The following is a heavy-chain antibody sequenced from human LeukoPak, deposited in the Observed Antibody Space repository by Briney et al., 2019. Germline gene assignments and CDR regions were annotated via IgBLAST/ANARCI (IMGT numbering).Heavy chain of an antibody. CDR2: ISAYNGNT. V-gene: IGHV1-18*01. Sequence: VASVKVSCKASGYTFTSYGISWVRQAPGQGLEWMGWISAYNGNTNYAQKLQGRVTMTTDTSTSTAYMELRSLRSDDTAVYYCSRVRPDYVWGSYRYNYDNWGEGTLGTVSS. J-gene: IGHJ4*02. CDR3: SRVRPDYVWGSYRYNYDN. CDR1: GYTFTSYG. D-gene: IGHD3-16*02.